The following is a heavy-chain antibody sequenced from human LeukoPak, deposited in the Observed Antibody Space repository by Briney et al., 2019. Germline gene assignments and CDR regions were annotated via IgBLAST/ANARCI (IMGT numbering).Heavy chain of an antibody. Sequence: SETLSLTCTVSGGSISSDNYYWSWIRQPAGKGLEWIGRIYRSGSTNYNPSLKSRVTISVDTSKNQFSLKLSFVTAADMAVYYCARSSGYSYGRRWFDYWGQGTLVTVSS. CDR2: IYRSGST. D-gene: IGHD5-18*01. CDR1: GGSISSDNYY. J-gene: IGHJ4*02. V-gene: IGHV4-61*02. CDR3: ARSSGYSYGRRWFDY.